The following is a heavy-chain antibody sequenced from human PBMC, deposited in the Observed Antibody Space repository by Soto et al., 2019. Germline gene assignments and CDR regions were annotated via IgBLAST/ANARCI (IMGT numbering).Heavy chain of an antibody. J-gene: IGHJ6*02. D-gene: IGHD3-9*01. V-gene: IGHV3-30*18. CDR1: GFTFSSYG. Sequence: QVQLVESGGGVVQPGRSLRLSCAASGFTFSSYGMHWVRQAPGKGLEWVAVISYDGSTKYYADSVKGRFTISRDNSKNTLFLQMNSLRAEDTAVYYCAKEGQYYDILTGYRSYYGMDVWGQGTTVTASS. CDR2: ISYDGSTK. CDR3: AKEGQYYDILTGYRSYYGMDV.